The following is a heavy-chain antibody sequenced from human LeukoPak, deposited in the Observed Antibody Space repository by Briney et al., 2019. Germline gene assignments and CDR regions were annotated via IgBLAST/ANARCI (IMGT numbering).Heavy chain of an antibody. V-gene: IGHV4-4*07. CDR2: IYSSGST. J-gene: IGHJ4*02. CDR3: VRMYSGTYGGIDY. CDR1: GGSISSYY. D-gene: IGHD1-26*01. Sequence: PSETLSLTCTVSGGSISSYYWSWIRQLAGKGLEWIGRIYSSGSTDYNPSLRSRVTMSVDTSKNQFSVKLSSVTAADTAVYYCVRMYSGTYGGIDYWGQGTLVTVSS.